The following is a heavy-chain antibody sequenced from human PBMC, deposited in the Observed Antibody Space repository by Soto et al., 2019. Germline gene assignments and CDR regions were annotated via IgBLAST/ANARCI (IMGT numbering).Heavy chain of an antibody. J-gene: IGHJ4*02. Sequence: PGGSLRLSCAASGFTFSSYSMNWVRQAPGKGLEWVSSIGSSSGYIYYADSVKGRFTISRDNAKNSLYLQMNGLRAEDTAVYYCARDQSSGYYHTIDCWGQGTLVTVSS. CDR2: IGSSSGYI. D-gene: IGHD3-22*01. V-gene: IGHV3-21*01. CDR3: ARDQSSGYYHTIDC. CDR1: GFTFSSYS.